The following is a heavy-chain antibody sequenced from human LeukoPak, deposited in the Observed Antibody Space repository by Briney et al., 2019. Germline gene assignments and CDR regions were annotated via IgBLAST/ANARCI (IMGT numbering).Heavy chain of an antibody. CDR3: ARVWGGYYFDY. J-gene: IGHJ4*02. Sequence: PGGSLRLSCAASGFTFSSYWMSWVRQAPGKGLEWVANIKQDGSEKYYVDSVKGQFTISRDNAKNSLYLQMNSLRAEDTAVYYCARVWGGYYFDYWGQGTLVTVSS. D-gene: IGHD3-16*01. CDR2: IKQDGSEK. CDR1: GFTFSSYW. V-gene: IGHV3-7*01.